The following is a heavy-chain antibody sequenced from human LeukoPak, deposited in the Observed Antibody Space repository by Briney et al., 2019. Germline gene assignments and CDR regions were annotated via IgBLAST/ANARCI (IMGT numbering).Heavy chain of an antibody. CDR2: IYYSGST. V-gene: IGHV4-31*03. D-gene: IGHD3-3*01. CDR3: ARGITNYDFWSGRNWFDP. J-gene: IGHJ5*02. CDR1: GGSISSGGYY. Sequence: SETLSLTCTVSGGSISSGGYYWSWIRQHPGKGLEWIEYIYYSGSTYYNPSLKSRVTISVDTSKNQFSLKLSSVTAADTAVYYCARGITNYDFWSGRNWFDPWGQGTLVTVSS.